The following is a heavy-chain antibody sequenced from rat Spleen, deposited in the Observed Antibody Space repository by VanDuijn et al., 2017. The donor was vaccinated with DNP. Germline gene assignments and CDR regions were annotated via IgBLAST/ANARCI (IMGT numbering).Heavy chain of an antibody. Sequence: EVQLQESGPGLVKPSQSLSLTCSVTGYSITSNYRWNWIRKFPGNKLEWMGYLYTAGNTNYNPSLKSRISITRDTSKNQFFLQVNSLTTEDTATYYCARGYYSSHSILNWGRGTLVTVSS. V-gene: IGHV3-3*01. D-gene: IGHD1-2*01. CDR2: LYTAGNT. CDR3: ARGYYSSHSILN. J-gene: IGHJ3*01. CDR1: GYSITSNYR.